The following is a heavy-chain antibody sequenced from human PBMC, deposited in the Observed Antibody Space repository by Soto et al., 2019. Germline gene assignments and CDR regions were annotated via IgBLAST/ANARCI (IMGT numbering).Heavy chain of an antibody. CDR2: INPFDGSR. V-gene: IGHV1-46*03. CDR3: SSVDPGESYPFDH. D-gene: IGHD3-16*02. CDR1: GYIFTSYY. J-gene: IGHJ4*02. Sequence: ASVKVSCKASGYIFTSYYLHWVRQAPGQGLEWMGWINPFDGSRMFAQSFQGRVTFTRDTSTSTVYMELSGLRSDDTAVYYCSSVDPGESYPFDHWGQGTLVTVSS.